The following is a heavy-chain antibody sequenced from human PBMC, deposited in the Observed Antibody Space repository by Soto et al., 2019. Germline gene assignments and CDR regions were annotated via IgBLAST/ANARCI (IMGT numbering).Heavy chain of an antibody. CDR3: ARDGDSSSSLGFWFDP. D-gene: IGHD6-6*01. CDR2: INHSGST. V-gene: IGHV4-34*01. J-gene: IGHJ5*02. CDR1: GWSCSGYC. Sequence: TSETLSLRCAFYGWSCSGYCGSLILQPPGKGLEWIGEINHSGSTNYNPSLKSRVTISVDTSKNQFSLKLSSVTAADTAVYYCARDGDSSSSLGFWFDPWGQGTLVTVSS.